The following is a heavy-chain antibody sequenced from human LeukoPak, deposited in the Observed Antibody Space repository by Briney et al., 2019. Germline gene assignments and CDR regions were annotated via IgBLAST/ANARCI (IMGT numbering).Heavy chain of an antibody. J-gene: IGHJ5*02. Sequence: SETLSLTCTVSGGSISSGDYYWSWIRQPPGKGLEWIGYIYYSGSTYYNPSLKSRVTISVDTSKNQFSLKLSSVTAADTAVYYYARLSYSSSSCWFDPWGQGTLVTVSS. CDR1: GGSISSGDYY. V-gene: IGHV4-30-4*08. CDR3: ARLSYSSSSCWFDP. CDR2: IYYSGST. D-gene: IGHD6-6*01.